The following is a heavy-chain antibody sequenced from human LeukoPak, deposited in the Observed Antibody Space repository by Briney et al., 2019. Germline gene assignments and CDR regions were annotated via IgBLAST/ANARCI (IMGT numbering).Heavy chain of an antibody. Sequence: SVKVSCKASGYTFTGYYMHWVRQAPGQGLEWMGRIIPILDITEYTQNFQGRVTITADKSTSTVYMDLSSLRSEDTAVYYCAKIYDSDGYYFEYFQHWGQGTLVTVSS. CDR2: IIPILDIT. CDR3: AKIYDSDGYYFEYFQH. J-gene: IGHJ1*01. D-gene: IGHD3-22*01. V-gene: IGHV1-69*02. CDR1: GYTFTGYY.